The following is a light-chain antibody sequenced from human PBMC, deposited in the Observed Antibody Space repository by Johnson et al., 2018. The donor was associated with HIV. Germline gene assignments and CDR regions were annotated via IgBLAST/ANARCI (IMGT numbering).Light chain of an antibody. J-gene: IGLJ1*01. Sequence: QSVLTQPPSVSAAPGQKVTISCSGSSSNIGNNYVSWYQQLPGTAPKLLIYDNNKRPSGISDRFSVSKSGTSATLGITGLQTGDEADYYCGTWDSSLSAHYVFGTGTKVTVL. CDR3: GTWDSSLSAHYV. CDR2: DNN. V-gene: IGLV1-51*01. CDR1: SSNIGNNY.